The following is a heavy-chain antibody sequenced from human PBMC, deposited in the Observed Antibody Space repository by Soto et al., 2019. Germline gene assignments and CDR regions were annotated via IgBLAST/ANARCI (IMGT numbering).Heavy chain of an antibody. J-gene: IGHJ5*02. Sequence: QLQLQESGPGLVKPSETLSLTCTVSGGSISSSSYYWGWIRQPPGKGLEWIGSIYYSGSTYYNPSLKSRVTISVDTSKNQFSLKLSSVTAADTAVYYCARPVPDCSGGSCYSGNWFDPWGQGTLVTVSS. D-gene: IGHD2-15*01. CDR3: ARPVPDCSGGSCYSGNWFDP. CDR2: IYYSGST. CDR1: GGSISSSSYY. V-gene: IGHV4-39*01.